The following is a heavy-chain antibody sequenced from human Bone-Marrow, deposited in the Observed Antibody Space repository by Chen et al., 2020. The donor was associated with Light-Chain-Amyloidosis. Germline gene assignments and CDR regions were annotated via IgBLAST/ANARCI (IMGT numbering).Heavy chain of an antibody. CDR1: GYSFTSYW. J-gene: IGHJ6*02. V-gene: IGHV5-10-1*03. Sequence: EVQLVQSGAEVKKPGESLRISCKGSGYSFTSYWISWVRQMPGKGLEWMGRIDPSDSYTNYSPSFQGHVTISADKSISTAYLQWSSLKASDTAMYYCARYCSSTSCYTPPGAKRLVYYYYYGMDVWGQGTTVTVSS. D-gene: IGHD2-2*02. CDR2: IDPSDSYT. CDR3: ARYCSSTSCYTPPGAKRLVYYYYYGMDV.